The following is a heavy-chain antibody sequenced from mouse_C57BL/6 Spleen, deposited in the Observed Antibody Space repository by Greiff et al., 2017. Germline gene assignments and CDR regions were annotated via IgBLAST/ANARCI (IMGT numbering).Heavy chain of an antibody. J-gene: IGHJ2*01. CDR2: IYPGDGDT. CDR1: GYAFSSYW. V-gene: IGHV1-80*01. CDR3: ARSGGGYYFFDY. Sequence: VQLQQSGAELVKPGASVKISCKASGYAFSSYWMNWVKQRPGKGLEGIGQIYPGDGDTNYNGKFKGKATLTADKSSSTAYMQLSSLTSEDSAVYFCARSGGGYYFFDYWGQGTTLTVSS. D-gene: IGHD2-3*01.